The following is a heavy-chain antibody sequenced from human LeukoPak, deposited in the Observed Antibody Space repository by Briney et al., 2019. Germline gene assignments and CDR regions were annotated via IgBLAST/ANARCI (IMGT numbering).Heavy chain of an antibody. V-gene: IGHV3-11*04. D-gene: IGHD3-9*01. J-gene: IGHJ4*02. CDR3: ARDGAPFGYFDWYIDY. CDR1: GFTFSDYY. Sequence: GGSVRLSCAASGFTFSDYYMSWIRQAPGKGLEWVSYISSSGSTIYYADSVKGRFTISRDNAKNSLYLQMNSLRAEDTAVYYCARDGAPFGYFDWYIDYWGQGTLVTVSS. CDR2: ISSSGSTI.